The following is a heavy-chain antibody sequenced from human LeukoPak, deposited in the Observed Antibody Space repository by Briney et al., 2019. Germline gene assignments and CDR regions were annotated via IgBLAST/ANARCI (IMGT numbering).Heavy chain of an antibody. CDR1: SGSISSGYYY. CDR2: IHYSGST. CDR3: ARSRDGYSFDY. V-gene: IGHV4-31*03. Sequence: SQTLSLTCTVSSGSISSGYYYWSWIRHHPGEGLEWIAYIHYSGSTYYNPSLKSRVTISLDTPKNQFSLKLTSVTAADTAVYYCARSRDGYSFDYWGQGTLVTVSS. J-gene: IGHJ4*02. D-gene: IGHD5-24*01.